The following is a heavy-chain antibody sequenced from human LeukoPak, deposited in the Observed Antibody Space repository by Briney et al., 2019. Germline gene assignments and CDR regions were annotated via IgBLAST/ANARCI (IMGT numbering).Heavy chain of an antibody. CDR3: ASWPQPYDFWSGYLPVYYGMDV. D-gene: IGHD3-3*01. V-gene: IGHV1-8*01. Sequence: GASVKVSCKASGHTFTSYDINWVRQATGQGLEWMGWMNPNSGNTGYAQKFQGRVTMTRNTSISTAYMELSSLRSEDTAVYYCASWPQPYDFWSGYLPVYYGMDVWGQGTTVTVSS. J-gene: IGHJ6*02. CDR1: GHTFTSYD. CDR2: MNPNSGNT.